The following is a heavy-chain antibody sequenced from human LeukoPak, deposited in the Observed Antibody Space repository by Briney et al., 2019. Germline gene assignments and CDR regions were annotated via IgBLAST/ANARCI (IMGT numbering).Heavy chain of an antibody. V-gene: IGHV4-4*02. Sequence: PSETLSLTCAVSGGSISSSNWWSWVRQPPGKGLEWIAGIYYSGITYSNPSLGSRVTISLDTSKNQFSLRLPSLTAAATAVYYCARGGSGNNFDYWGQGTLVTVSS. J-gene: IGHJ4*02. CDR2: IYYSGIT. D-gene: IGHD6-19*01. CDR3: ARGGSGNNFDY. CDR1: GGSISSSNW.